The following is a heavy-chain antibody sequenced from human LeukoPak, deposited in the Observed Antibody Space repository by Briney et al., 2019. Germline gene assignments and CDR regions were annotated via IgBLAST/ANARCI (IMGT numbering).Heavy chain of an antibody. CDR1: GYTFTSYG. Sequence: ASVKVSCKASGYTFTSYGVTWVRQAPGQGLEWLGWINADNGNTNSAQNLLGRVTMTTDTSTNTAYMDPRSLRSDDAAVYFCARAPRTCRSTNCSLDYWGQGTLVTVSS. CDR3: ARAPRTCRSTNCSLDY. J-gene: IGHJ4*02. D-gene: IGHD2-2*01. CDR2: INADNGNT. V-gene: IGHV1-18*01.